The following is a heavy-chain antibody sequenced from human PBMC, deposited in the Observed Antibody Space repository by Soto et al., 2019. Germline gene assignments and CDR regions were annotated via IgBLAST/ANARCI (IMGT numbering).Heavy chain of an antibody. CDR2: IYHSGST. J-gene: IGHJ5*02. Sequence: QLQLQESGSGLVKPSQTLSLTCAVSGGSIRSGGYSWSWIRQPPGKGLEWIGYIYHSGSTYYNPSLKSRVTISVDRSKNQFSLKLSSVTAADTAVYYCARLRRPLSFWSGYGWFDPWGQGTLVTVSS. D-gene: IGHD3-3*01. V-gene: IGHV4-30-2*01. CDR1: GGSIRSGGYS. CDR3: ARLRRPLSFWSGYGWFDP.